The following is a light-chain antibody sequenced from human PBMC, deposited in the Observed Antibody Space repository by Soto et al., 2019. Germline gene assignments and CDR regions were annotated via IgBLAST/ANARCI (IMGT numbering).Light chain of an antibody. V-gene: IGKV3-20*01. J-gene: IGKJ2*01. CDR2: GAS. CDR3: QQFGSSPYT. CDR1: QSVSSIY. Sequence: EIVLTQSPGTLSLSPGERATLSCRASQSVSSIYLAWYQQKPGQAPRLLIYGASSRATGIPDRFSGSGSGTDFNLTISRLEPEDSAVYYCQQFGSSPYTFGQGTKLEIK.